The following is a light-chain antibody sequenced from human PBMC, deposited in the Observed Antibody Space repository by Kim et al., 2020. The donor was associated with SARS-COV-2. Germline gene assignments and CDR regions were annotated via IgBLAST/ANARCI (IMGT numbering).Light chain of an antibody. CDR2: KDS. V-gene: IGLV3-25*03. J-gene: IGLJ1*01. CDR1: ALPRQY. CDR3: QSADSSGTYV. Sequence: VSPGQTARITCSGDALPRQYAYWYQQKPGQAPVLVIYKDSERPSGIPERFSGSSSGTTVTLTISGVQAEDEADYYCQSADSSGTYVFGTGTKVTVL.